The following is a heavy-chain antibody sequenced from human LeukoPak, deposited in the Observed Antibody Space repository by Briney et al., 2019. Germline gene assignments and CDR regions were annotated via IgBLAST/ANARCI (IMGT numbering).Heavy chain of an antibody. CDR1: GGSISSSIYY. V-gene: IGHV4-39*01. CDR3: ARQGVTSGY. D-gene: IGHD2-21*02. Sequence: SETLSLTCTVSGGSISSSIYYWGWIRQPPGKGLEWIGSIYYSGSTYYNPPLKSRVTISVDTSKNEFSLKLSSVTAADTAVYYCARQGVTSGYWGQGTLVTVSS. CDR2: IYYSGST. J-gene: IGHJ4*02.